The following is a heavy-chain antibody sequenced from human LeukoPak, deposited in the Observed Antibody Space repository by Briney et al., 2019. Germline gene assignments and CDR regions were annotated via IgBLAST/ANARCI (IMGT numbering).Heavy chain of an antibody. CDR2: VSDDGGST. CDR1: GFTFRTYA. Sequence: PGGSLRLSCAASGFTFRTYAMSWVRQAPGKALEWVSSVSDDGGSTYYADSIKGRFAISRDNSKNTLYLQMSSLRAEDTAVYYCAREVVVITQHAYYYYGMDVWGQGTTVTVSS. J-gene: IGHJ6*02. CDR3: AREVVVITQHAYYYYGMDV. D-gene: IGHD3-22*01. V-gene: IGHV3-23*01.